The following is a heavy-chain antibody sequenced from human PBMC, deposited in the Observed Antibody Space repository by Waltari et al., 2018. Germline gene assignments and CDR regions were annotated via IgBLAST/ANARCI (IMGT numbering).Heavy chain of an antibody. D-gene: IGHD2-15*01. CDR3: TRDAVGHMDV. CDR1: GFTFSHYW. Sequence: EVQLVESGGGLVQPGGSLSLSCSVSGFTFSHYWMNWVRQAPGKGLEWVAHITTDGSSKNYADSVTGRFTISRDNTKDTLYLEMNSLTAEDTAVYYCTRDAVGHMDVWGKGTTVTVS. J-gene: IGHJ6*03. V-gene: IGHV3-74*01. CDR2: ITTDGSSK.